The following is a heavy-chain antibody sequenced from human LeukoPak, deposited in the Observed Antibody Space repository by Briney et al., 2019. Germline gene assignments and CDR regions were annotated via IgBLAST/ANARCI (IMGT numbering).Heavy chain of an antibody. CDR3: ARGPGVSVFDY. Sequence: GGSLRLSCAASGFTFSSYGMHWVRQAPGKGLEWVAVIWYDGSNKYYADSVKGQFTISRDNSKNTLYLQMNSLRAEDTAVYYCARGPGVSVFDYWGQGTLVTVSS. D-gene: IGHD2-8*01. J-gene: IGHJ4*02. V-gene: IGHV3-33*01. CDR1: GFTFSSYG. CDR2: IWYDGSNK.